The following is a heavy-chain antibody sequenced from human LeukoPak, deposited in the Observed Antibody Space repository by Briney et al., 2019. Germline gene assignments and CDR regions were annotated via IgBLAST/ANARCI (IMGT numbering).Heavy chain of an antibody. Sequence: PAGRSLLLSCAASGFSCSNSAMHGVRPAPGKGLEGVAVIYYDGSNKYYAVSVKGRLTSSRYNSKNTLYLQMNSLRAEDTAVYYCARDARRYDFWSGYYHDYWGQGTLVSVSS. CDR1: GFSCSNSA. J-gene: IGHJ4*02. CDR3: ARDARRYDFWSGYYHDY. V-gene: IGHV3-30-3*01. D-gene: IGHD3-3*01. CDR2: IYYDGSNK.